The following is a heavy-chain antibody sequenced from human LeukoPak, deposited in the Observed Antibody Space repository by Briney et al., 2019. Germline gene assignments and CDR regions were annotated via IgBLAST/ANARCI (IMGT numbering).Heavy chain of an antibody. V-gene: IGHV3-66*02. CDR3: ARAREYLAVDL. Sequence: GGSLRLSCAASGFTVSSYYMNWARQAPGKGLEWVSVIYSAGNTYYADSVKGRFTISRDNSKNTLFLQMDSLRAEDTAVYYCARAREYLAVDLWGQGTQVTVSS. CDR1: GFTVSSYY. D-gene: IGHD2/OR15-2a*01. J-gene: IGHJ5*02. CDR2: IYSAGNT.